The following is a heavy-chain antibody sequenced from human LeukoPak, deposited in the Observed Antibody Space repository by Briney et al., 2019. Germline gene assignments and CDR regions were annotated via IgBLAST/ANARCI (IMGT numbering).Heavy chain of an antibody. CDR2: IYSSGNT. V-gene: IGHV3-53*01. CDR3: ARGARRICSSTSCPFDP. CDR1: GFTVSSNY. Sequence: GGPLRLSCAASGFTVSSNYMSWVRQTPGKGLEWVSVIYSSGNTYYADSVKGRFTISRDNSKNTLYLQMNSLRAEDTAVCYCARGARRICSSTSCPFDPWGQGTLVTVSS. J-gene: IGHJ5*02. D-gene: IGHD2-2*01.